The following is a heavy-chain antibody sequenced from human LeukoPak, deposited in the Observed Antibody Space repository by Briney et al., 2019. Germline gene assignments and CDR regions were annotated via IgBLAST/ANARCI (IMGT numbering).Heavy chain of an antibody. V-gene: IGHV3-30*02. Sequence: GGSLRLSCAASEFTFSSYGMHWVRQAPGKGLEWVAFIRYDGTNKYYADSVKGRFTISRDNSKDTLYLQMNRLRAEDTAVYYCAKDRDWASSVGTDFEYWGQGTLVTVSS. D-gene: IGHD3-9*01. J-gene: IGHJ4*02. CDR2: IRYDGTNK. CDR3: AKDRDWASSVGTDFEY. CDR1: EFTFSSYG.